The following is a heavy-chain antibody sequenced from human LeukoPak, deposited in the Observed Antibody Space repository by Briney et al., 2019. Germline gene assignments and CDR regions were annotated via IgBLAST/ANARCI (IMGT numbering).Heavy chain of an antibody. J-gene: IGHJ4*02. V-gene: IGHV3-23*01. Sequence: WGSLRLSCAASGFTFSSYAMSWVRQAPGKGLEWVSAISGSGGSTYYADSVKGRFTISRDNSKNTLYLQMNSLRAEDTAVYYCAASPESIAVAGWGQGTLVTVSS. D-gene: IGHD6-19*01. CDR3: AASPESIAVAG. CDR2: ISGSGGST. CDR1: GFTFSSYA.